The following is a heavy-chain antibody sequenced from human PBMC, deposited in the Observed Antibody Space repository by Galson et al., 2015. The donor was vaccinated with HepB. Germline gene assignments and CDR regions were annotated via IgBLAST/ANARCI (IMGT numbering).Heavy chain of an antibody. V-gene: IGHV3-30-3*01. Sequence: SLRLSCAASGFTFSSYAMHWVRQAPGKGLEWVAVISYDGSNKYYADSVKGRFTISRDNSKNTLYLQMNSLRAEDTAVYYCARSMATRGRWYYFDYWGQGTLVTVSS. D-gene: IGHD5-24*01. CDR3: ARSMATRGRWYYFDY. CDR2: ISYDGSNK. CDR1: GFTFSSYA. J-gene: IGHJ4*02.